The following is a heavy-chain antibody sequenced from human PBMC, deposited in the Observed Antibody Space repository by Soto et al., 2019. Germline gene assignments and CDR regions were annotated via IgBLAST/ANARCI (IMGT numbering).Heavy chain of an antibody. V-gene: IGHV3-11*01. D-gene: IGHD3-3*01. J-gene: IGHJ6*03. Sequence: GGSLRLPCAVSGFTFSDYYISLIRQATGKGLEWVSYISSSGSTIYYADSVKGRFTISRDNAKNSLYLQMNSLRAEDTAVYYCAREGPNYDFWSGRPGIYYYYMDVWGKGTTVTVSS. CDR3: AREGPNYDFWSGRPGIYYYYMDV. CDR2: ISSSGSTI. CDR1: GFTFSDYY.